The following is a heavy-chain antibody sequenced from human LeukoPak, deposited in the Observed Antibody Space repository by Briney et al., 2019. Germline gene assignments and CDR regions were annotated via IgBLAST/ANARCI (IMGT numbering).Heavy chain of an antibody. D-gene: IGHD3-22*01. J-gene: IGHJ4*02. CDR2: INSDGSST. CDR3: ARGVRGYYDSSGTEQY. V-gene: IGHV3-74*01. Sequence: GGSLRLSCAASGFTFSSYAMSWVRQAPGKGLVWVSRINSDGSSTSYADSVKGRFAISRDNAKNTLYLQMNSLRAEDTAVYYCARGVRGYYDSSGTEQYWGQGTLVTVSS. CDR1: GFTFSSYA.